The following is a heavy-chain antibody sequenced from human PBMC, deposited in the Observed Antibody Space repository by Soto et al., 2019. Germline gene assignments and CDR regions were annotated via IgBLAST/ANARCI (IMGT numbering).Heavy chain of an antibody. CDR2: ISAYNGNT. D-gene: IGHD6-13*01. J-gene: IGHJ5*02. CDR1: GYTFASYA. Sequence: ASVKVSCKASGYTFASYAISWMRQAPGQGLEWMGWISAYNGNTNYAQKLQGRVTMTTDTSTSTAYMELRSLRSDDTAVYYCARVLEQQLVLYDWFDPWGQGTLVTVSS. V-gene: IGHV1-18*01. CDR3: ARVLEQQLVLYDWFDP.